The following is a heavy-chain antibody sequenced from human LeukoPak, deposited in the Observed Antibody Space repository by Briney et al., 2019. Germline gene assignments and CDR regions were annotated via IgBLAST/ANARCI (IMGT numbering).Heavy chain of an antibody. CDR1: GFTFCDYA. Sequence: GGSLRLSCTASGFTFCDYAMSWVRQAPGKGLEWVGFIRSKAYGGTTEYAASGKGRFTIARDESKSIAYLQMNSPKTEDTAVYYCTRGKGDQGWYWGQGTLVTVSS. CDR3: TRGKGDQGWY. D-gene: IGHD2-15*01. V-gene: IGHV3-49*04. J-gene: IGHJ4*02. CDR2: IRSKAYGGTT.